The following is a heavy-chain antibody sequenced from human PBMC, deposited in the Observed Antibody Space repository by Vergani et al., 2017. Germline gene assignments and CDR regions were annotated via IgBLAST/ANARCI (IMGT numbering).Heavy chain of an antibody. V-gene: IGHV3-11*01. Sequence: VQLLESGGGLVKPGGSLRLSCAASGFTFSDYYMSWIRQAPGKGLEWVSYISSSGSTIYYADSVKGRFTISRDNAKNSLYLQMNSLRAEDTAVYYCAGGEYDFWSGYGEGWFDPWGQGTLVTVSS. J-gene: IGHJ5*02. CDR3: AGGEYDFWSGYGEGWFDP. CDR1: GFTFSDYY. D-gene: IGHD3-3*01. CDR2: ISSSGSTI.